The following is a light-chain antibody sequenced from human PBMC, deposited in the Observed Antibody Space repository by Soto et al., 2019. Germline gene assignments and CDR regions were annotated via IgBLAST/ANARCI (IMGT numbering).Light chain of an antibody. Sequence: EIVLTQSPATLSLSPGERATLSCRASQSVSSYLAWYQQKPGQAPRLLIYDASNRATGIPARFSGSGSGTDFHLTISSLEPEDFSVFYCQQRSNWRMYTFGQGTKLEIK. J-gene: IGKJ2*01. CDR3: QQRSNWRMYT. CDR1: QSVSSY. CDR2: DAS. V-gene: IGKV3-11*01.